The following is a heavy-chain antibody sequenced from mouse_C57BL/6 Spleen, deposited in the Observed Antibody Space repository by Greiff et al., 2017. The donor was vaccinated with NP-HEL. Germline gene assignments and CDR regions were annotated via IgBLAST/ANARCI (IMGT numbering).Heavy chain of an antibody. J-gene: IGHJ1*03. D-gene: IGHD1-1*01. CDR1: GYTFTSYW. Sequence: QVQLQQPGAELVKPGASVKLSCKASGYTFTSYWMHWVKQRPGQGLEWIGMIHPNSGSTNYNEKFKSKATLTVDKSSSTAYMQLSSLTSEDSAVYYCARGEDYYGSSGYFDVWGTGTTGTVSS. CDR2: IHPNSGST. V-gene: IGHV1-64*01. CDR3: ARGEDYYGSSGYFDV.